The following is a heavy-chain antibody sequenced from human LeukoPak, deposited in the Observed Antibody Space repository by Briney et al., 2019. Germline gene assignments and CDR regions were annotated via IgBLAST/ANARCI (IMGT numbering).Heavy chain of an antibody. Sequence: GASVKVSCKASGYTFTSYYMHWVRQAPGQGLEWMGIINPSGGSTSYAQKFQGRVTMTRDMSTSTVYMELSSLRSEDTAVYYCARVFYYGSGSYSAFDIWGQGTMVTVSS. CDR2: INPSGGST. CDR3: ARVFYYGSGSYSAFDI. J-gene: IGHJ3*02. CDR1: GYTFTSYY. V-gene: IGHV1-46*01. D-gene: IGHD3-10*01.